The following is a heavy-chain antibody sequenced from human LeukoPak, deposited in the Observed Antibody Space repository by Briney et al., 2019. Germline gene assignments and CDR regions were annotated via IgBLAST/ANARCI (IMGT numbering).Heavy chain of an antibody. Sequence: PSETLSLTCAVYGGSFSGYYWSWIRQPPGKGLEWIGEINHSGSTNYNPSLKSRVTISVDTSKNQFSLKLSPVTAADTAVYYCARVEYSSSLDYWGQGTLVTVSS. D-gene: IGHD6-6*01. CDR1: GGSFSGYY. CDR3: ARVEYSSSLDY. V-gene: IGHV4-34*01. J-gene: IGHJ4*02. CDR2: INHSGST.